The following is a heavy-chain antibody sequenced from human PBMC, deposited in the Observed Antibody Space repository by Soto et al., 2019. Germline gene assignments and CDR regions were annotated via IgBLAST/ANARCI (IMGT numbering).Heavy chain of an antibody. Sequence: QVQLQQWGAGLLKPSETLSLTCAVLGGSFSDYYWSWIRQPPGQGLECIGEIDHGGRTNYNPSLKSRVTISVDTSKIQFSLRLISVTAADTAVYYCARSLRASYGVRLSYSYYGMDVWGQGTTVTVSS. V-gene: IGHV4-34*01. CDR3: ARSLRASYGVRLSYSYYGMDV. D-gene: IGHD2-21*01. J-gene: IGHJ6*02. CDR2: IDHGGRT. CDR1: GGSFSDYY.